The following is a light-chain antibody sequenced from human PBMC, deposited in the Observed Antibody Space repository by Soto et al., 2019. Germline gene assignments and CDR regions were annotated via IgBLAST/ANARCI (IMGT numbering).Light chain of an antibody. J-gene: IGKJ1*01. CDR3: LQDYDYPRT. CDR1: QGIKSD. Sequence: AIQMTQFPSSLSASVGDRVTITCRAGQGIKSDLAWYQQKPGKAPKLLIYAASSLQSGVPSRFSGSGSGTDVTLTITSLQPEDFATYYCLQDYDYPRTFGQGTNVEI. CDR2: AAS. V-gene: IGKV1-6*02.